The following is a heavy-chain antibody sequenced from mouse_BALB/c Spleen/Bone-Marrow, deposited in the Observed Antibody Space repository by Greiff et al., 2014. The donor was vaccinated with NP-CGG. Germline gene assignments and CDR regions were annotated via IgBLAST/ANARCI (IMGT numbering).Heavy chain of an antibody. CDR2: IDPANGNT. CDR3: ARYRLGTYFDY. D-gene: IGHD1-2*01. Sequence: EVKLQESGAELVKPGASVKLSCTASGFNIKDTYMHWVKQRPEQGLEWIGRIDPANGNTKYDPKFQGKATITADTSSNTAYPQLSSLTSEDTAVYYCARYRLGTYFDYWGQGTTLTVSS. CDR1: GFNIKDTY. V-gene: IGHV14-3*02. J-gene: IGHJ2*01.